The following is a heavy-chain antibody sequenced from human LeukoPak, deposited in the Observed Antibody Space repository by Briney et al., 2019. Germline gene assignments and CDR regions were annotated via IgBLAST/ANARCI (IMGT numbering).Heavy chain of an antibody. D-gene: IGHD4-11*01. CDR2: FYYSGST. V-gene: IGHV4-39*01. CDR3: ARQGPLTTAVTTRTNPFDY. Sequence: SETLSLTCTVSGGSISSSTYYWGWIRQPPGKGLEWIGSFYYSGSTYYNPSLKSRVTISVDTSKNQFSLKLNSVTAADTAVYYCARQGPLTTAVTTRTNPFDYWGQGTLVTVSS. J-gene: IGHJ4*02. CDR1: GGSISSSTYY.